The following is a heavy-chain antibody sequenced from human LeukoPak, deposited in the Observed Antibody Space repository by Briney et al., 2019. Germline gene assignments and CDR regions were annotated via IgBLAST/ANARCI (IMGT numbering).Heavy chain of an antibody. Sequence: SVKVSCXASGGTFSSYAISWVRLAPGQGLVWMGRIIPIFGTANYAQKFQGRVTITTDESTSTAYMELSSLRSEDTAVYYCARDRAQYYDFWSGSPYFDYWGQGTLVTVSS. CDR1: GGTFSSYA. J-gene: IGHJ4*02. CDR3: ARDRAQYYDFWSGSPYFDY. V-gene: IGHV1-69*05. CDR2: IIPIFGTA. D-gene: IGHD3-3*01.